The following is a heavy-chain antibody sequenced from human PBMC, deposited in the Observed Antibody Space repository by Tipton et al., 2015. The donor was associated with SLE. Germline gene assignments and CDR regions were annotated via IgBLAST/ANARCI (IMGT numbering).Heavy chain of an antibody. V-gene: IGHV3-49*03. CDR1: GFTFGDYA. Sequence: SLRLSCTASGFTFGDYAMSWFRQAPGKGLEWVGFIRSKAYGGTTEYAASVKGRFTISRDDSKSIAYLQMNSLKTEDTAVYYCARGPYGAQPRGKWYFDLWGRGTLVTVSS. D-gene: IGHD4/OR15-4a*01. CDR2: IRSKAYGGTT. CDR3: ARGPYGAQPRGKWYFDL. J-gene: IGHJ2*01.